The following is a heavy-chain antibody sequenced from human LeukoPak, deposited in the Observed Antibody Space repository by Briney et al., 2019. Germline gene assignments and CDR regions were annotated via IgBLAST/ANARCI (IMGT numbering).Heavy chain of an antibody. J-gene: IGHJ4*02. D-gene: IGHD6-13*01. CDR3: ARDRGYSTSWSFDY. Sequence: GASVKVSCKASGYTFTSYGISWVRQAPGQWLEWMGWISAYNGNTNYAQKLQGRVTMTTDTSTSTAYMELRSLISDDTAVYYCARDRGYSTSWSFDYWGQGTLVTVSS. CDR2: ISAYNGNT. CDR1: GYTFTSYG. V-gene: IGHV1-18*01.